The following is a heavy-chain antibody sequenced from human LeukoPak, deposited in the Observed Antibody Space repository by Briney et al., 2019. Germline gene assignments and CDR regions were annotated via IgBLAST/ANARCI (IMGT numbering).Heavy chain of an antibody. CDR1: GFTFSTYS. D-gene: IGHD3-10*01. V-gene: IGHV3-21*01. Sequence: GGSLRLSCAASGFTFSTYSMNWVRQAPGRGLEWVSSISSTSSYIYYADSVKGRFTISRDNAKNSLYLQMNSLRAEDTAVYYCAREDNYYGSGTPIDYWGQGTLVTVSS. J-gene: IGHJ4*02. CDR2: ISSTSSYI. CDR3: AREDNYYGSGTPIDY.